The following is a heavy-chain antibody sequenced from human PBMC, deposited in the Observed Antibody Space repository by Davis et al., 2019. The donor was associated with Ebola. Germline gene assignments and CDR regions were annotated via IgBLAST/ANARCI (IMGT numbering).Heavy chain of an antibody. J-gene: IGHJ6*02. CDR3: AKDIGYCSSTSCSYYYYYYGMDV. Sequence: GESLKISCAASGLFVSNNYMNWVRQAPGKGLEWVSGIYSGGSTHYADSVKGRFTISRDNSKNTLYLQMNSLRAEDTAVYYCAKDIGYCSSTSCSYYYYYYGMDVWGQGTTVTVSS. CDR2: IYSGGST. V-gene: IGHV3-53*05. CDR1: GLFVSNNY. D-gene: IGHD2-2*03.